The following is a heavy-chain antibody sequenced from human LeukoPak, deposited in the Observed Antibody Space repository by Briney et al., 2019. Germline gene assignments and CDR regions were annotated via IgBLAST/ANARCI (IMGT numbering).Heavy chain of an antibody. CDR1: GYTFISYS. CDR2: ISPYNGNI. V-gene: IGHV1-18*04. Sequence: ASVMVSCKASGYTFISYSFSWVRQAPGQGLEWMGWISPYNGNIRYAPSLQGRVTLTTDTPTSTAHMELRSLRPKDTGVYYCPRLINYGLGKLPPDHWAPGPLVFVSS. J-gene: IGHJ4*02. D-gene: IGHD3-10*01. CDR3: PRLINYGLGKLPPDH.